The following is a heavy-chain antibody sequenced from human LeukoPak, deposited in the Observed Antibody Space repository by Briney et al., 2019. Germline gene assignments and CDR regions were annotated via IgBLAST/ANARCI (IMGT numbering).Heavy chain of an antibody. CDR3: AKGHGSNIYEYHGMDV. CDR1: GFTFSFYA. D-gene: IGHD3-22*01. Sequence: GGTLRLSCAASGFTFSFYAMSWVRPAPGKGLEWVSGISGSGGSTYHADSVKGRFTISRDNSKNTLYLQMNSLRAEDTAVYFCAKGHGSNIYEYHGMDVWGQGTTVTVSS. J-gene: IGHJ6*02. CDR2: ISGSGGST. V-gene: IGHV3-23*01.